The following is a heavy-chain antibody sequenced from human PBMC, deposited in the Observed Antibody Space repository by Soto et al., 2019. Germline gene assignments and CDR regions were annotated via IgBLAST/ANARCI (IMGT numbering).Heavy chain of an antibody. CDR3: ARDTYDYGDYGVDY. Sequence: ESGGGVVQPGRSLRLSCAASGFTFSSYGMHWVRQAPGKGLEWVAVIWYDGSNKYYADSVKGRFTISRDNSKNTLYLQMNSLRAEDTAVYYCARDTYDYGDYGVDYWGQGTLVTVSS. CDR2: IWYDGSNK. CDR1: GFTFSSYG. J-gene: IGHJ4*02. V-gene: IGHV3-33*01. D-gene: IGHD4-17*01.